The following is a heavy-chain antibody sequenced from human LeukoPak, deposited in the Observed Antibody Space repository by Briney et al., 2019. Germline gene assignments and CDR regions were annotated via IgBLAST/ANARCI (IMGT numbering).Heavy chain of an antibody. V-gene: IGHV1-2*02. CDR3: ARRKYYDFWSGYINAFDI. CDR1: GYTFTGYY. Sequence: ASVKVSCKASGYTFTGYYMHWVRQAPGQGLEWMGWINPNSGGTNYAQKFQGRVTMTRDTSISTAYMELSRLRSDDTAVYYCARRKYYDFWSGYINAFDIWGQGTMVTVSS. J-gene: IGHJ3*02. CDR2: INPNSGGT. D-gene: IGHD3-3*01.